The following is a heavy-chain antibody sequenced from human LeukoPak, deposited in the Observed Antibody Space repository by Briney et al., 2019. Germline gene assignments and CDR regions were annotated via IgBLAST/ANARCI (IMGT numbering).Heavy chain of an antibody. V-gene: IGHV3-23*01. CDR2: ISGSGGST. Sequence: AGGSLRLSCAASGFTFSSYAMSWVRQAPGKGLEWVSAISGSGGSTYYADSVKGRFTISRDNSKNTLYLQMNSLRAEDTAVYYCAKAIGDNHTYYDFWSGYYMLGGRDYYGMDVWGQGTTVTVSS. CDR3: AKAIGDNHTYYDFWSGYYMLGGRDYYGMDV. D-gene: IGHD3-3*01. J-gene: IGHJ6*02. CDR1: GFTFSSYA.